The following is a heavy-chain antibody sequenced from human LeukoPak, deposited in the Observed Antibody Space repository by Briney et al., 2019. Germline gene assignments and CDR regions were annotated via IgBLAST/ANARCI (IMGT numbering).Heavy chain of an antibody. D-gene: IGHD6-13*01. J-gene: IGHJ4*02. CDR2: IYYSGST. Sequence: PSETLSLTCAVYGGSFSGYYWSWIRQPPGKGLEWIGYIYYSGSTNYSPSLKSRVTISVDTSKNQFSLKLSSVTAADTAVYYCARLYSSSLGRVFDYWGQGTLVTVSS. CDR1: GGSFSGYY. CDR3: ARLYSSSLGRVFDY. V-gene: IGHV4-59*01.